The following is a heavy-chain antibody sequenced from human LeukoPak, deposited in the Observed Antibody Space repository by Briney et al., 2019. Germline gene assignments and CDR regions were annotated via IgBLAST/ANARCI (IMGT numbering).Heavy chain of an antibody. J-gene: IGHJ4*02. CDR1: GFTFSSCA. CDR3: AKGGQEEVPTYFDS. CDR2: ISGSGGRT. Sequence: GGSLRLSCAASGFTFSSCALSWVRQAPGKGLEWVSGISGSGGRTYNADSVKGRFTISRDNSKNTLYLQMNSLRAEDTAVYYCAKGGQEEVPTYFDSWGQGTLVTVSS. D-gene: IGHD2-2*01. V-gene: IGHV3-23*01.